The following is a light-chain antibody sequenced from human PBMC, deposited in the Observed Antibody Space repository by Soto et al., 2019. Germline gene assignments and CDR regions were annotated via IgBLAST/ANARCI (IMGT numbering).Light chain of an antibody. J-gene: IGKJ1*01. CDR2: GAS. V-gene: IGKV3-20*01. CDR3: QQYGNSPPT. Sequence: EIVLTQSPGTLSLSPGERATLSCRASQSVTSSLAWYQRKPGQAPRLLIYGASSRATGIPDRFSGSGSGTDFTLTISRLEPEDFAVYYCQQYGNSPPTFGQGTKVDI. CDR1: QSVTSS.